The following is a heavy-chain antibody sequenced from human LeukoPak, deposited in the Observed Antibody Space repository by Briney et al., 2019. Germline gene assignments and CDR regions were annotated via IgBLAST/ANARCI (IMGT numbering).Heavy chain of an antibody. J-gene: IGHJ4*02. CDR2: INPNSGGT. V-gene: IGHV1-2*02. Sequence: ASVKVSCKASGYTFTGYYMHWVRQAPGQGLEWMGWINPNSGGTNYAQKFQGRVTMTRDTSISTAYMELSRLRSDDTAVYYCARDRRWLDRYYFDYWGQGTLVTVSS. CDR1: GYTFTGYY. CDR3: ARDRRWLDRYYFDY. D-gene: IGHD6-19*01.